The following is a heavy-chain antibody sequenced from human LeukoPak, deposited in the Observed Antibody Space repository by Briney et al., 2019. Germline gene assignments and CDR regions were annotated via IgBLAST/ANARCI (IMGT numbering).Heavy chain of an antibody. CDR2: IYYSGST. J-gene: IGHJ4*02. Sequence: RPSETLSLTCTVSGGSISSYYWSWVRQPPGKGLEWIGYIYYSGSTNYNPSLKSRVTISVDTSKNQFSLKLSSVTAADTAVYYCASRTMIVGSFGYWGQGTLVTVSS. D-gene: IGHD3-22*01. CDR3: ASRTMIVGSFGY. CDR1: GGSISSYY. V-gene: IGHV4-59*01.